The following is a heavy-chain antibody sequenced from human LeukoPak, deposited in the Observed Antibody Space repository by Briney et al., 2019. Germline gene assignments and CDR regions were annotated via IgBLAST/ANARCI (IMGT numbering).Heavy chain of an antibody. V-gene: IGHV3-30*04. J-gene: IGHJ4*02. CDR2: ISYDGSNK. CDR3: AGDLDTRNLYGSGNLGY. D-gene: IGHD3-10*01. Sequence: PGGSLRLSCAASGFTFSSYAMHWVRQAPGKGLEWVAVISYDGSNKYYADSVKGRFTISRDNSKNTPYLQMNSLRAEDTAVYYCAGDLDTRNLYGSGNLGYWGQGTLVTVSS. CDR1: GFTFSSYA.